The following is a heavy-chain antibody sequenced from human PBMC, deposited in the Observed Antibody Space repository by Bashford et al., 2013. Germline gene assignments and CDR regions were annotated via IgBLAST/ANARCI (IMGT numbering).Heavy chain of an antibody. Sequence: GESLKISCKGSGYRFTTSWIAWVRHVPGKGLEWMGIIFPGDSDVRYSPSFQGQVTMSADKSLSTAYLQWSSLKASDSALYYCARLGEYRSGGTSYAGGFFDYWGQGTVVTVSS. CDR2: IFPGDSDV. CDR3: ARLGEYRSGGTSYAGGFFDY. V-gene: IGHV5-51*01. CDR1: GYRFTTSW. J-gene: IGHJ4*02. D-gene: IGHD2-15*01.